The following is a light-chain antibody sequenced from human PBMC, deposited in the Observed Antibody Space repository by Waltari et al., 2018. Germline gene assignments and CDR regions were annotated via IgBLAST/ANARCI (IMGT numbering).Light chain of an antibody. V-gene: IGKV3-15*01. CDR2: GAS. CDR1: QSVGSN. CDR3: QQYTSWPS. Sequence: EIVMTQSPATLSVSPGERATLSCRASQSVGSNFAWYQQKAGQPPRLLIHGASTRATGIPARFSGSGSGTEFTLTISSLQSEDFALYSCQQYTSWPSFGGGTKVEIK. J-gene: IGKJ4*01.